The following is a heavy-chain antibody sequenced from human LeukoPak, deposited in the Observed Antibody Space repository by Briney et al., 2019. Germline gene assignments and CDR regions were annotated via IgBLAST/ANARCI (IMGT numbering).Heavy chain of an antibody. J-gene: IGHJ4*02. Sequence: GESLKISCKGSGYSFTSYWIGWVRQMPGKGLEWMGIIYPGDSDTRYSPSFQGQVTTSADKSISTAYLQWSSLKASDTAMYYCARQPPTGYSSGWSDYWGQGTLVTVSS. CDR2: IYPGDSDT. V-gene: IGHV5-51*01. CDR1: GYSFTSYW. D-gene: IGHD6-19*01. CDR3: ARQPPTGYSSGWSDY.